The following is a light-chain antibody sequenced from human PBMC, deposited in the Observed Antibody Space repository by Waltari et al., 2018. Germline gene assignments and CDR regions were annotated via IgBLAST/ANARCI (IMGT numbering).Light chain of an antibody. J-gene: IGKJ3*01. V-gene: IGKV1-NL1*01. CDR3: QQTYTYPLT. CDR1: QGIDNF. CDR2: TTS. Sequence: DIQMTQSTSSLSASVGDTVTITCQASQGIDNFLKWYQQKLGEAPKLLIYTTSTLQNDIPSRFSGSGSGTDSTLTITSLQPDDFATYYCQQTYTYPLTFGPGTKLDIK.